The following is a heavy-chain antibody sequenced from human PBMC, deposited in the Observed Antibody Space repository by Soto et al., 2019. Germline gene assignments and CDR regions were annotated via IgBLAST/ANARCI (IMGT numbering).Heavy chain of an antibody. Sequence: QVQLVESGGGVVQPGGSLRLSCAGSGFTLRPYAMHWVRQAPGKGLEWVAVISHDGSNKYYADSVKGRFTISRDNSKSTLYLQINSLRAEDTAVYFCAKGGDSSGWYIDYWGQGTLVTVSS. CDR2: ISHDGSNK. D-gene: IGHD6-19*01. J-gene: IGHJ4*02. V-gene: IGHV3-30-3*01. CDR3: AKGGDSSGWYIDY. CDR1: GFTLRPYA.